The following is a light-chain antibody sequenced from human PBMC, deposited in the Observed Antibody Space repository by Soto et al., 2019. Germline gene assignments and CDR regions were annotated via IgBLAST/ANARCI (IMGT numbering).Light chain of an antibody. CDR1: QSVRTK. V-gene: IGKV3-15*01. CDR3: QQYDTWPSIT. Sequence: EVRMSQSAATLSVSTGEGATLSCRASQSVRTKLAWYQQKAGQAPRLLIYGASTRASGVSDRFSGSGSGTEYTLTISRLQSEDFAVYYCQQYDTWPSITFGQRTRLAI. CDR2: GAS. J-gene: IGKJ5*01.